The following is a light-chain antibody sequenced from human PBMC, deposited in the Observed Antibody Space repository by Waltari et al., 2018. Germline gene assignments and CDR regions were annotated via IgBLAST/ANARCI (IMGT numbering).Light chain of an antibody. V-gene: IGLV4-69*01. CDR3: QTGGHGTWV. CDR1: SGHTSKA. J-gene: IGLJ3*02. Sequence: QLALTQSPSASAPLGASVKLTCTLSSGHTSKAIAWLQQQPEKGPRYLMKVNSDGSHIKGDEIPIRFSGSSSGAERYLTISSLQSEDETDYYCQTGGHGTWVFGGGTKLTVL. CDR2: VNSDGSH.